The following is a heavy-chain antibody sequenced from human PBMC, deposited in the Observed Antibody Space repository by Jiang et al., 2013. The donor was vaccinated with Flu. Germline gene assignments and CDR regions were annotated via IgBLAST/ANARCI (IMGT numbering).Heavy chain of an antibody. J-gene: IGHJ4*02. CDR2: IYPGDSDT. CDR3: ARGSRLYGDLRPSPYYFDY. V-gene: IGHV5-51*01. CDR1: GYSFTSYW. Sequence: CKGSGYSFTSYWIGWVRQMPGKGLEWMGIIYPGDSDTRYSPSFQGQVTISADKSISTAYLQWSSLKASDTAMYYCARGSRLYGDLRPSPYYFDYWGQGTLVTVSS. D-gene: IGHD4-17*01.